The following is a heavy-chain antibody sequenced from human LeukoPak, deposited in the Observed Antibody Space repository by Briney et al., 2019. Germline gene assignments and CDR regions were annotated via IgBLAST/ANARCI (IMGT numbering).Heavy chain of an antibody. CDR1: GFTFSSNW. J-gene: IGHJ4*02. CDR3: VRDLGGRSGH. V-gene: IGHV3-74*01. CDR2: INEDGSTT. Sequence: GGSLRLSCAASGFTFSSNWMHWVRQAPGKGLVWVSRINEDGSTTNYADSVKGRSTIFRDNAKNTLYLQMNSLRAEDTAVYYCVRDLGGRSGHWGQGTLVTVPS. D-gene: IGHD1-26*01.